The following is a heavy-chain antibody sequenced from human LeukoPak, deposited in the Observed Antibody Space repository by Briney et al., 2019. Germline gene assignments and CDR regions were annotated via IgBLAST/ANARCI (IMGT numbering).Heavy chain of an antibody. J-gene: IGHJ1*01. CDR1: GGSFSGYY. V-gene: IGHV4-34*01. CDR2: INHSGST. CDR3: AAPAPPWGALEWLLSPQPFQH. D-gene: IGHD3-3*01. Sequence: SETLSLTCAVYGGSFSGYYWSWIRQPPGKGLEWIGEINHSGSTNYNPSLKSRVTISVDTSKNQFSLKLSSVTAADTAVYYCAAPAPPWGALEWLLSPQPFQHWGQGTLVTVSS.